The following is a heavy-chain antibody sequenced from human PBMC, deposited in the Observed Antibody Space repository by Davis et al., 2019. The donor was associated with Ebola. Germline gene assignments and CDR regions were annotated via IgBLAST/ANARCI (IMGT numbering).Heavy chain of an antibody. CDR1: GGSVSSCCDY. CDR3: AGGYSGRQFVDY. CDR2: IYYSGTT. V-gene: IGHV4-61*01. D-gene: IGHD1-26*01. Sequence: PSETLSLTCIVSGGSVSSCCDYWSWVRRPPGKEPEWIGYIYYSGTTNYNPSLRSRVTVSADTSQNQVSLKLRSVTAADSAVYYCAGGYSGRQFVDYWGQGALVAVSS. J-gene: IGHJ4*02.